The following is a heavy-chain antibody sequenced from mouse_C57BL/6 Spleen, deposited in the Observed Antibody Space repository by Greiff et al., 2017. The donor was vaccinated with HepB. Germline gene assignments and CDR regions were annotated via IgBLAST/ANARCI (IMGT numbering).Heavy chain of an antibody. CDR2: IYPGSGST. V-gene: IGHV1-55*01. CDR3: ARRRNLGPHYYAMDY. J-gene: IGHJ4*01. D-gene: IGHD4-1*01. CDR1: GYTFTSYW. Sequence: QVQLQQPGAELVKPGASVKMSCKASGYTFTSYWITWVKQRPGQGLEWIGDIYPGSGSTNNNEKFKSKATLTVDTSSSTAYMQLSSLTSEDSAVYYCARRRNLGPHYYAMDYWGQGTSVTVSS.